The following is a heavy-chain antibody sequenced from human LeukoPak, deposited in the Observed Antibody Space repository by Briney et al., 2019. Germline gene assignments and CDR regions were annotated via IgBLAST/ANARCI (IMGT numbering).Heavy chain of an antibody. D-gene: IGHD3-22*01. Sequence: SETLSLTCTVSAGSMSTYYWSWVRQPPGKGLEWIAYIYSSGSTNYNPSLKSRATISLDTSKNQFSLKLTSVTAADTAVYYCARLSSGRPHEYFQHWGQGTLVTVSS. CDR1: AGSMSTYY. CDR2: IYSSGST. CDR3: ARLSSGRPHEYFQH. J-gene: IGHJ1*01. V-gene: IGHV4-59*01.